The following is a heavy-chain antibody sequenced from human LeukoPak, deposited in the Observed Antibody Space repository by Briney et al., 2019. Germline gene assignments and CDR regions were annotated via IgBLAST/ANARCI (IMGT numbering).Heavy chain of an antibody. D-gene: IGHD3-22*01. CDR2: IDPSDSYT. J-gene: IGHJ4*02. CDR1: GYSFTSYW. Sequence: GESLKISCKGSGYSFTSYWISWVRQMPGKGLEWMGRIDPSDSYTNYSPSFQGHVTISADKSISTAYLQWSSLKASDTAMYYCARVDSSGYYYVGVDYWGQGTLVTDSS. CDR3: ARVDSSGYYYVGVDY. V-gene: IGHV5-10-1*01.